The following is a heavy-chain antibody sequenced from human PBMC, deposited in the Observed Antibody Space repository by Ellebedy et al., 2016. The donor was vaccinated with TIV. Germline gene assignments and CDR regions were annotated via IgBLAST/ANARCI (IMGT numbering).Heavy chain of an antibody. CDR1: GLIFNRYW. D-gene: IGHD7-27*01. V-gene: IGHV3-48*02. CDR3: ARAPGERGNGHFDL. Sequence: GESLKISCADSGLIFNRYWMHWVRQAPGKGLEWVSYISSSSSTIYYADSVKGRFTISRDNAKNSLYLQMNSLRDEDTAVYYCARAPGERGNGHFDLWGRGTLVTVSS. J-gene: IGHJ2*01. CDR2: ISSSSSTI.